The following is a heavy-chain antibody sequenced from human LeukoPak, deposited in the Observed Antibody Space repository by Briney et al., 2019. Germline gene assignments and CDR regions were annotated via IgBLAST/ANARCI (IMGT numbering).Heavy chain of an antibody. CDR3: ATGYYEPFAT. J-gene: IGHJ5*02. D-gene: IGHD2/OR15-2a*01. CDR2: DTGKT. CDR1: GASLSSYY. Sequence: SETLSLTCSVSGASLSSYYWDWLRQPPGKGLEWIGDDTGKTDSNPSLKSRVSISLDPSKKPFSLRMRSLTSADSAVYYCATGYYEPFATWGPGILVTVSS. V-gene: IGHV4-59*01.